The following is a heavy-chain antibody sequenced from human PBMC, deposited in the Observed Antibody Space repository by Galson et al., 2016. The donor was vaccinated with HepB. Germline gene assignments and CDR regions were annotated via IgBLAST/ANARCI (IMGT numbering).Heavy chain of an antibody. CDR3: ARDRTKQQESRVAVGAGMDV. J-gene: IGHJ6*01. Sequence: SVKVSCKASGYTFNDYYMHWARQAPGQGLEWMGWINPRSGGTRFAQKFQGRVTMTRDTSLTTVFLELSSLRSDDTAVYYCARDRTKQQESRVAVGAGMDVGGEGTTVTVSS. V-gene: IGHV1-2*02. CDR1: GYTFNDYY. D-gene: IGHD1/OR15-1a*01. CDR2: INPRSGGT.